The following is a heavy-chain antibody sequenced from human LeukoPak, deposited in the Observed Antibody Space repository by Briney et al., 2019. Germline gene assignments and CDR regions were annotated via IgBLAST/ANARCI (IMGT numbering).Heavy chain of an antibody. V-gene: IGHV1-69*02. Sequence: SVKVSFKSSGCTFSSYTINWVRQAPGQGLEWMGRIIPVIGITNYAQKFQGRVTITADKSTSTAYMELSSMRSEDTAVYYCAKADSSSNSCSMGGRYYYGLDVWGQGTTVTVSS. CDR2: IIPVIGIT. J-gene: IGHJ6*02. CDR1: GCTFSSYT. D-gene: IGHD2-2*01. CDR3: AKADSSSNSCSMGGRYYYGLDV.